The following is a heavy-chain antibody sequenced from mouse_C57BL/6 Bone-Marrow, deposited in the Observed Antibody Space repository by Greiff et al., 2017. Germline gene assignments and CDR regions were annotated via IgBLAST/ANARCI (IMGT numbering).Heavy chain of an antibody. CDR1: GYTFTSYW. J-gene: IGHJ2*01. CDR3: ARGANWDFDY. V-gene: IGHV1-59*01. D-gene: IGHD4-1*01. CDR2: SDPSDSYT. Sequence: QVQLQQPGAELVRPGTSVKLSCKASGYTFTSYWMHWVKQRPGQGLEWIGVSDPSDSYTNYNQKFKGKATLTVDTSSSTAYMQLSSLTSEDSAVDYCARGANWDFDYWGQGTTLTVSS.